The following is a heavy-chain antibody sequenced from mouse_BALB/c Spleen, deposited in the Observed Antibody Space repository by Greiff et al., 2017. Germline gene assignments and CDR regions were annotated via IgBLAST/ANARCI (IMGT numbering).Heavy chain of an antibody. D-gene: IGHD1-1*01. CDR2: IDPANGNT. V-gene: IGHV14-3*02. CDR3: AREGIYYYGSSYYFDY. CDR1: GFNITDTY. J-gene: IGHJ2*01. Sequence: EVKLEESGAELVKPGASVKLSCTASGFNITDTYMHWVKQRPEQGLEWIGRIDPANGNTKYDPKFQGKATITADTSSNTAYLQLSSLTSEDTAVYYCAREGIYYYGSSYYFDYWGQGTTLTVSS.